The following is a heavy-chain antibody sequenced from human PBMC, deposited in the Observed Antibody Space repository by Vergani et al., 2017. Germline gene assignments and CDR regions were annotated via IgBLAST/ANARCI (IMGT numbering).Heavy chain of an antibody. J-gene: IGHJ4*02. CDR3: ARRDSSSPALDY. V-gene: IGHV3-13*01. D-gene: IGHD6-6*01. CDR2: IGTAGDT. CDR1: GFTFSTYD. Sequence: EVQLVESGGGLVQPGGSLRLSCAASGFTFSTYDMHWVRQATGKGLEWVSAIGTAGDTYYPGSVKGRFTISRENAKNSLYLQMNGLRAGDTAVDYCARRDSSSPALDYWGQGTLVTVYS.